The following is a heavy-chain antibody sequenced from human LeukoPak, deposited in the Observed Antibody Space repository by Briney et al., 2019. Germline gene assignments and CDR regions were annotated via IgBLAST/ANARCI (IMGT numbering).Heavy chain of an antibody. Sequence: GASVKVSCKASGYTFTAYYFHWVRQAPGQGLEWMGWINPNSGDTNYAQKFQGWVTMTRDTSISTIYMEVTRLKSDDTAVYYCARDPTLWSGYDMDLWGQGTTATVSS. J-gene: IGHJ6*02. CDR3: ARDPTLWSGYDMDL. D-gene: IGHD5-18*01. CDR1: GYTFTAYY. V-gene: IGHV1-2*04. CDR2: INPNSGDT.